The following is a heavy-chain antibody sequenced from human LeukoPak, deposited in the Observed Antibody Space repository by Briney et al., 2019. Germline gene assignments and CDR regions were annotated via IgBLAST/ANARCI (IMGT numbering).Heavy chain of an antibody. V-gene: IGHV1-58*02. J-gene: IGHJ3*02. CDR2: IVVGSGNT. Sequence: ASVKVSCKASGFTFTSSAMQWVRQARGQRLEWIGWIVVGSGNTNYAQKFQEGVTITRDMSTSTAYMELSSLRSEDTAVYYCAAVAMPEGTGGAFDIWGQGTMVTVSS. D-gene: IGHD1-1*01. CDR3: AAVAMPEGTGGAFDI. CDR1: GFTFTSSA.